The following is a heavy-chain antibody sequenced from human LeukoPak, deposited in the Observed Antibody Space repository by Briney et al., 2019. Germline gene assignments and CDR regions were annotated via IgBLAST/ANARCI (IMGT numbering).Heavy chain of an antibody. D-gene: IGHD2-8*02. CDR2: ISAYNGNT. V-gene: IGHV1-18*01. CDR3: ARDWSHAFDS. J-gene: IGHJ3*02. CDR1: GYTFTRYG. Sequence: GASVTVSFKGSGYTFTRYGISWVGQAPGQGREGMGWISAYNGNTKYAQTLQGRVTMTTDTSTSTAYMELRSLRSDDTAVYYCARDWSHAFDSGGQGTMATVSA.